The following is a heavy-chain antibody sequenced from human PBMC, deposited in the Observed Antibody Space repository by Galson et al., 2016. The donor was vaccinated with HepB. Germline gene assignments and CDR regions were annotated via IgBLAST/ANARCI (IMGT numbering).Heavy chain of an antibody. CDR2: ISGSGSYL. CDR3: SRDLRNVERPDLTYYSGMDV. Sequence: SLRLACAASGFTFSTYNMNWVRQTPGKGLEWVSSISGSGSYLYYADSVKGRLTISRDNANNSLYLHLSSLRAEDTAVYYCSRDLRNVERPDLTYYSGMDVWGQGTPVTVSS. CDR1: GFTFSTYN. D-gene: IGHD1-1*01. V-gene: IGHV3-21*01. J-gene: IGHJ6*02.